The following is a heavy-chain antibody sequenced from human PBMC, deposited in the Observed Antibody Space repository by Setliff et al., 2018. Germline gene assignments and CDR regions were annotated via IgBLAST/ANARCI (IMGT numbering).Heavy chain of an antibody. V-gene: IGHV1-18*01. CDR2: ISVYSGNT. J-gene: IGHJ4*02. CDR3: SRLVRYCSKTTCQTASGAEV. CDR1: GYTFSHSG. D-gene: IGHD2-15*01. Sequence: EASVKVSCKASGYTFSHSGITWVRQAPGQGLEWMGWISVYSGNTNYAQKLQGRVTMTTDATTSTAYMELRGLTSDDTAVYYCSRLVRYCSKTTCQTASGAEVWGQGTLVTVSS.